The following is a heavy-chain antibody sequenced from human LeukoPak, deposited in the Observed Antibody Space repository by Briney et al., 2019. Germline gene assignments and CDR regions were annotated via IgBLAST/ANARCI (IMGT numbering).Heavy chain of an antibody. CDR1: GGSISSYY. V-gene: IGHV4-59*08. J-gene: IGHJ4*02. D-gene: IGHD6-13*01. Sequence: KPSETLSLTCAVSGGSISSYYWSWIRQPPGKGLEWIGYIYHSGSTNYNPSLKSRVTISVDTSKNQFSLKLSSVTAADTAVYYCAGRDVSEGIAAAGKVWGQGTLVTVSS. CDR3: AGRDVSEGIAAAGKV. CDR2: IYHSGST.